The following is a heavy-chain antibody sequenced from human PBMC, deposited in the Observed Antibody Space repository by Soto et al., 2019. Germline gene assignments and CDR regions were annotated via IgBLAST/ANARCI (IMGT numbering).Heavy chain of an antibody. CDR3: TRDGSPFALDV. CDR1: GFTFSSYW. CDR2: IKTDGSEK. J-gene: IGHJ6*02. Sequence: EVQLVESGGGLVQPGGSLRLSCAASGFTFSSYWMSWVRQAPGKGLEWVANIKTDGSEKYYMDSVRGRFTTSRDNARIFFFLQMNSLTGSDTAVYYCTRDGSPFALDVWGLGTAVTVSS. V-gene: IGHV3-7*03.